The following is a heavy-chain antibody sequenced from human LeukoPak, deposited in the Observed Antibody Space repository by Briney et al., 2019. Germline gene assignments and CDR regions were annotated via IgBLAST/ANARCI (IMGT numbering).Heavy chain of an antibody. CDR1: GFTFSTYG. Sequence: PGGSLRLSCAASGFTFSTYGMQWVRQVPGKGLEWVSYISGSSDSIKYAESVKGRFTNSRDNAKNSLYLHLSSLRAEDTAVYYCEAAGYWGQGALVTVSS. CDR3: EAAGY. J-gene: IGHJ4*02. V-gene: IGHV3-48*04. D-gene: IGHD6-25*01. CDR2: ISGSSDSI.